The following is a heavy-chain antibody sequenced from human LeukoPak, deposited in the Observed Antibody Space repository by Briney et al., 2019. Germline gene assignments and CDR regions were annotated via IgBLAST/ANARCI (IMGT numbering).Heavy chain of an antibody. CDR3: AXVVXEYSSSWSHLDY. CDR1: GFTFSSYA. J-gene: IGHJ4*02. V-gene: IGHV3-23*01. D-gene: IGHD6-13*01. CDR2: ISGSGGST. Sequence: PGGSLRLSCAASGFTFSSYAMSWVRQAPGKGLEWVSAISGSGGSTYYADSVKGRFTISRDNSKNTLYLQMNSLRAEDTAVYYCAXVVXEYSSSWSHLDYWGQGTLVTVSS.